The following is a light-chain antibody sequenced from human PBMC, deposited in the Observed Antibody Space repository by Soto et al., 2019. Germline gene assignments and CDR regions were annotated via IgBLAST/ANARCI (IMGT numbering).Light chain of an antibody. CDR1: QDIRND. J-gene: IGKJ1*01. V-gene: IGKV1-17*01. Sequence: DIQMTQSPSSLSASVGDRVTITCRARQDIRNDLGWYQQKPGKAPKRLKYAAYSLQSGVPSRFRGSGSGTEFSLAISSVQIEDYATYLRLQHNSYTRTFGQGTKVAIK. CDR3: LQHNSYTRT. CDR2: AAY.